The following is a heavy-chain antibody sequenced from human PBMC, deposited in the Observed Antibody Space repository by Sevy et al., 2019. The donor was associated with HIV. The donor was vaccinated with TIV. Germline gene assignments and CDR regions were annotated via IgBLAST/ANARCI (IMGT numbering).Heavy chain of an antibody. CDR2: ISRSSTV. CDR3: AREAYYYDSRDENWFDP. V-gene: IGHV3-48*02. D-gene: IGHD3-22*01. CDR1: GFTFSTYA. J-gene: IGHJ5*02. Sequence: GGSLRLSCKVSGFTFSTYAFHWVRQAPGKGLEWVSSISRSSTVYYADSVRGRFTISRDNVKNSLFLEMNSLRDEDTAVYYCAREAYYYDSRDENWFDPWGQGTLVTVSS.